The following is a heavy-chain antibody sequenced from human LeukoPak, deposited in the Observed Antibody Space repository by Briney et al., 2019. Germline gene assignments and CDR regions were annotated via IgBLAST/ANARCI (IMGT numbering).Heavy chain of an antibody. CDR2: INTGGSK. Sequence: GGSLRLSCAASGFTVGTNFISWVRQAPGKGLECVSVINTGGSKTYAASVKGRFTTSRRNSRNTVFCQMMSGRAEDKAVYYCAREDSVDYWGQGMLVTVSS. CDR3: AREDSVDY. CDR1: GFTVGTNF. V-gene: IGHV3-53*01. J-gene: IGHJ4*02.